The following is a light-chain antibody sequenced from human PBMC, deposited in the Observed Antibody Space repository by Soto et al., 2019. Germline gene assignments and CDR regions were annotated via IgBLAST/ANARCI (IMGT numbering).Light chain of an antibody. CDR1: QGISSY. CDR3: QPYYSYPPT. CDR2: AAS. J-gene: IGKJ1*01. Sequence: AIRMTQSPSSLSAATGDRVTITCRASQGISSYLAWYQQTPGKAPKLLIYAASTLQSGVPSRFSGSGSGTDFTLTISCLQSEDFATYYCQPYYSYPPTFGQGTKVDIK. V-gene: IGKV1-8*01.